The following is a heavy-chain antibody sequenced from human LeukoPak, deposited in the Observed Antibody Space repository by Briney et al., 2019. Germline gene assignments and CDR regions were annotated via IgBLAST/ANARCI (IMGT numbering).Heavy chain of an antibody. Sequence: SETLSLTCTVSVDSISGYYWSWIRQPPGKGLEWIGYMYYSGNTNYNPSLKSRLTTSLDTSKNQFSLKLSSVTVADTAVYYCARGKYYFDYWGQGTLVTVSS. CDR1: VDSISGYY. CDR2: MYYSGNT. J-gene: IGHJ4*02. V-gene: IGHV4-59*01. CDR3: ARGKYYFDY.